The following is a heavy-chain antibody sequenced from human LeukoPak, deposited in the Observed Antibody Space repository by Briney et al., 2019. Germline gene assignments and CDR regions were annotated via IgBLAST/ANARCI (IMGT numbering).Heavy chain of an antibody. CDR3: ARERVDTAMVDRYYFGY. CDR1: GFTFSSYW. J-gene: IGHJ4*02. Sequence: PGGSLRLSCAASGFTFSSYWMSWVRQAPGKGLEWVANIKQDGSEKYYVDSVKGRFTISRDNAKNSLYLQMNSLRAEDTAVYYCARERVDTAMVDRYYFGYWGQGTLVTVSS. V-gene: IGHV3-7*01. D-gene: IGHD5-18*01. CDR2: IKQDGSEK.